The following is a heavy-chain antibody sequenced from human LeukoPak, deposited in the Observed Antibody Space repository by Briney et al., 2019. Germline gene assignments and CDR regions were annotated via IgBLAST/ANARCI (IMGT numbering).Heavy chain of an antibody. CDR3: ARRWEGDLDDAFDI. CDR2: IYYSGST. CDR1: GGSISSSSYY. V-gene: IGHV4-39*01. Sequence: SETLSLTCTVSGGSISSSSYYWGWIRQPPGKGPEWIGSIYYSGSTYYNPSLKSRVTISVDTSKNQFSLKLSSVTAADTAVYYCARRWEGDLDDAFDIWGQGTMVTVSS. D-gene: IGHD1-26*01. J-gene: IGHJ3*02.